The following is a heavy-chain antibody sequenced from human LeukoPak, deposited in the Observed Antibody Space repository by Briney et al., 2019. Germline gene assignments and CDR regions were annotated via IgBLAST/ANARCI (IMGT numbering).Heavy chain of an antibody. D-gene: IGHD2-15*01. Sequence: PSETLSLTCTVSGYSISSGYYWGWIRQSPGKGLEWIGNIYRRGSTHYNPSLKSRVTISMDTSKNQFSLKLSSVTAADTAVYYCARDCSGGSCYHFDYWGQGTLVTVSS. CDR1: GYSISSGYY. CDR2: IYRRGST. J-gene: IGHJ4*02. V-gene: IGHV4-38-2*02. CDR3: ARDCSGGSCYHFDY.